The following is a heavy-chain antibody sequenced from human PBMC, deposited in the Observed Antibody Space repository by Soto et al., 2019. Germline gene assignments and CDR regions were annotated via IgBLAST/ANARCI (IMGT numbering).Heavy chain of an antibody. CDR3: AKNGDFWSWGMDV. V-gene: IGHV3-23*01. D-gene: IGHD3-3*01. J-gene: IGHJ6*02. CDR2: ISSSGDAT. CDR1: GLPFSTYS. Sequence: GGSLRLSCAASGLPFSTYSMTLVRPAPGKGLEWVSIISSSGDATYYLDSVKGRFTISRDNSRNTLHLQMNSLRAEDAAVYFCAKNGDFWSWGMDVWGQGTTVTVAS.